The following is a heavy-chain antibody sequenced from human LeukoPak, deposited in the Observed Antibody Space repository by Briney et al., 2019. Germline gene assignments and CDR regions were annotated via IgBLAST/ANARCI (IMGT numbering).Heavy chain of an antibody. D-gene: IGHD3-3*01. CDR3: ARDKRGENWFDP. Sequence: PSETPSLTCAVYGGSFSGYYWSWIRQPPGKGLEWIGEINHSGSTNYNPSLKSRVTISVDTSKNQFPLKLSSVTAADTAVYYCARDKRGENWFDPWGQGTLVTVSS. J-gene: IGHJ5*02. CDR2: INHSGST. V-gene: IGHV4-34*01. CDR1: GGSFSGYY.